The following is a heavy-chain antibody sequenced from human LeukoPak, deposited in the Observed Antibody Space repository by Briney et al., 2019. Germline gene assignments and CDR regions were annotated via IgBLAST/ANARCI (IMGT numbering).Heavy chain of an antibody. CDR1: GCTFSNYW. CDR2: INSDGSST. V-gene: IGHV3-74*01. Sequence: GGALRLSCAVSGCTFSNYWMYWVRQAPGKRLVWVARINSDGSSTTYADSVEGRFTISRDNTKSMLHLQMHSLRVDDSAVYFCTRTTTTADWYFDLWGRGTLVTVSS. CDR3: TRTTTTADWYFDL. D-gene: IGHD1-1*01. J-gene: IGHJ2*01.